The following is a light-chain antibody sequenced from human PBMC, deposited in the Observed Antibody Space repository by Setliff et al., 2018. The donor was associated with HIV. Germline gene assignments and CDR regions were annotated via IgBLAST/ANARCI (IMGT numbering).Light chain of an antibody. J-gene: IGLJ1*01. Sequence: QSVLTQPPSASGSPGQSVTISCTGTSGDVGGYDYVSWYQQHPGKAPKLMIYEVNKRPSGVPDRLSGSKSGDTASLTVSGLQADDEADYFCSSYAGSNIYVFGTGTKVTVL. CDR1: SGDVGGYDY. CDR2: EVN. CDR3: SSYAGSNIYV. V-gene: IGLV2-8*01.